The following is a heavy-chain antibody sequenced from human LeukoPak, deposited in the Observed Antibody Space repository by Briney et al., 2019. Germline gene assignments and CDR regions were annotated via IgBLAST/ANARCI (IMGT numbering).Heavy chain of an antibody. V-gene: IGHV3-11*01. Sequence: GGSLRLSCAASGFTFSDHYMSWIRQAPGEGLEWVSYISFSGSPTQYADSVKGRFTISRDNAKNSLYLQMNSLRDEDTAVYYCARDRAYYYDSSGYYYFDHWGQGTLVTVSS. J-gene: IGHJ4*02. CDR3: ARDRAYYYDSSGYYYFDH. CDR1: GFTFSDHY. CDR2: ISFSGSPT. D-gene: IGHD3-22*01.